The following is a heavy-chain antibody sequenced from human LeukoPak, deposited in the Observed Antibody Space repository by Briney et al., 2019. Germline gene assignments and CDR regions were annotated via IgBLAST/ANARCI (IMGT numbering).Heavy chain of an antibody. CDR2: IYYSGST. D-gene: IGHD2-2*01. J-gene: IGHJ4*01. V-gene: IGHV4-39*07. CDR3: ARDAVVPASLLDY. CDR1: GGSISSSSYY. Sequence: SETLSLTCTVSGGSISSSSYYWGWIRQPPGKGLEWIGSIYYSGSTYYNPSLKSRVTISVDTSKNQFSLKLTSVTAADTAVYYCARDAVVPASLLDYWGQGTLVTVSS.